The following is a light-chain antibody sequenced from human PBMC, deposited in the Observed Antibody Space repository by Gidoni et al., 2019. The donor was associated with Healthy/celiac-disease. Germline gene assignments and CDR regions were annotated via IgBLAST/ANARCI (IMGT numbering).Light chain of an antibody. CDR2: AAS. J-gene: IGKJ1*01. CDR3: QQSYRTPLT. Sequence: DIQMTQSPSSLSASVGDRVTITCRASQSLASDLNWYQQKPGKAPRLLIYAASSLQSGVPSRFSGSGSGTDFTLTITSLQPDDFATYYCQQSYRTPLTFGQGTNVEIK. V-gene: IGKV1-39*01. CDR1: QSLASD.